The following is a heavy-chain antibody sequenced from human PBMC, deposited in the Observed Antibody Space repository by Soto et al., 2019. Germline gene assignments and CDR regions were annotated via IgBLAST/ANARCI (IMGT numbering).Heavy chain of an antibody. D-gene: IGHD2-21*01. J-gene: IGHJ4*02. V-gene: IGHV5-51*01. CDR3: ARLVNIFDFDY. CDR1: GYIFTNYW. Sequence: PGESLKISCNGSGYIFTNYWIGWVRQMPGKGLEWMGIIYVGDSDTRYSPSFQGQVTISADKSISTAYLQWSSLRASDTAMYYCARLVNIFDFDYWGQGTLVTVSS. CDR2: IYVGDSDT.